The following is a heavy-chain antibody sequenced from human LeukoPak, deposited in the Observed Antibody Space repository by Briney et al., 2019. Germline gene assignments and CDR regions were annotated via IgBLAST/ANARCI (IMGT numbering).Heavy chain of an antibody. D-gene: IGHD3-9*01. Sequence: SETLSLTCTVSGGSIGSSSYYFGWIRQPPGKGLEWIGSLYDSGTTYYNPSVKSRVTISADTSKNQLSLKLTSVTAADTAVYYCARLPPLPLPGFLRYFDPRPRSGYYMDVWGKGTTVTISS. CDR1: GGSIGSSSYY. CDR3: ARLPPLPLPGFLRYFDPRPRSGYYMDV. CDR2: LYDSGTT. J-gene: IGHJ6*03. V-gene: IGHV4-39*07.